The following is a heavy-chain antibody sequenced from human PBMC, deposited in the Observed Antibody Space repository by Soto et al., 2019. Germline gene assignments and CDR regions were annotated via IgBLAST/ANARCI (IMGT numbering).Heavy chain of an antibody. CDR2: ISGHNGNT. CDR3: ARDYYGSGRPPSRFLY. J-gene: IGHJ1*01. V-gene: IGHV1-18*01. Sequence: ASVKVSCKASGYSFTNYAISWVRQAPGQGLEWMGWISGHNGNTNYAQKLQGRVTMTTDTSTSTAYMELRSLRSYDTAVYYCARDYYGSGRPPSRFLYWGQGTLVTVCS. D-gene: IGHD3-10*01. CDR1: GYSFTNYA.